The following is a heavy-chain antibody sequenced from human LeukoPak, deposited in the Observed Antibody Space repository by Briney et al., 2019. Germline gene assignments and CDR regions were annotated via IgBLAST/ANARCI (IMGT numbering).Heavy chain of an antibody. Sequence: SETLSLTCAVYGGSFSGYYWSWIRQPPGKGLEWIGEINHNGSTNYNPSLKSRVTISVDMSKNQFSLKLSSVTAADTAVYYCARGTDFWSGYFWFDPWGQGTLVTVSS. J-gene: IGHJ5*02. CDR2: INHNGST. CDR1: GGSFSGYY. CDR3: ARGTDFWSGYFWFDP. V-gene: IGHV4-34*01. D-gene: IGHD3-3*01.